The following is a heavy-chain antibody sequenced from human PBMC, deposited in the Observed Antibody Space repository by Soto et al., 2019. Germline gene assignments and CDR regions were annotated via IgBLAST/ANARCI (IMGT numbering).Heavy chain of an antibody. J-gene: IGHJ4*02. Sequence: QVQLVQSGPEVMKPGASVKLSCEASGYTFTRYPIHWVRQAPGQGLEWMGWLNPANGDTGYSQNFQGRVTITRDTSASTAYMEMNSLRSEDTAVYYCARKVYYGSGIYYFDSWGQGTQVTVSS. CDR3: ARKVYYGSGIYYFDS. D-gene: IGHD3-10*01. V-gene: IGHV1-3*01. CDR2: LNPANGDT. CDR1: GYTFTRYP.